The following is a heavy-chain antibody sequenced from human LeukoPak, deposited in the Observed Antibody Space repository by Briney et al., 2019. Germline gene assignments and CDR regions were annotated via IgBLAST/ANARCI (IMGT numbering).Heavy chain of an antibody. V-gene: IGHV4-59*01. CDR1: GGSISSYY. J-gene: IGHJ3*02. CDR3: ARAGRRYNWNLDAFDI. Sequence: SETLSLTCTVSGGSISSYYWSWIRQPPGKGLEWIGYIYYSGSTNYNPSLKSRVTISVDTSKNQFSLKLSSVTAADTAVYYCARAGRRYNWNLDAFDIWGQGTMVTVSS. D-gene: IGHD1-20*01. CDR2: IYYSGST.